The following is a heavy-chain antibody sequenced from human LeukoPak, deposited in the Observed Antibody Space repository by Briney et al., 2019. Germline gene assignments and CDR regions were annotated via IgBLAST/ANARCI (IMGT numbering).Heavy chain of an antibody. CDR2: IYTSGST. D-gene: IGHD5-18*01. Sequence: PSETLSLTCTVSSGSISSGSYYWSWIRQPAGKGLEWIGRIYTSGSTNYNPSLKSRVTISVDTSKNQCSLKLSSVTAADTAVYYCARRSSGYSYGYWYYYYGMDVWGQGTTVTVS. CDR3: ARRSSGYSYGYWYYYYGMDV. J-gene: IGHJ6*02. V-gene: IGHV4-61*02. CDR1: SGSISSGSYY.